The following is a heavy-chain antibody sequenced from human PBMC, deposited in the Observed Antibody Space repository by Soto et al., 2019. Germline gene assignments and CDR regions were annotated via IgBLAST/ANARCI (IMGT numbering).Heavy chain of an antibody. CDR2: IRSKAYGGTT. CDR1: GFTFGDYA. V-gene: IGHV3-49*03. D-gene: IGHD4-17*01. Sequence: EVQLVESGGGLVQPGRSLRLSCTASGFTFGDYAMSWFRQAPGKGLEWVGFIRSKAYGGTTEYAASVKGRFTISRDDSKSIAYLQMNSLKTEDTAVYYCTWVRMTTGTLFDYWGQGTLVTVSS. CDR3: TWVRMTTGTLFDY. J-gene: IGHJ4*02.